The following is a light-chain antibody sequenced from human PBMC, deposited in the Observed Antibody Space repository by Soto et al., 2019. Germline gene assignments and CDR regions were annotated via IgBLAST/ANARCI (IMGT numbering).Light chain of an antibody. Sequence: SYELTQPPSVSVAPGQTARITCGGTNIGRKSVHWYQQKPGQAPVVVVYDDRDRPSGIPERFSGSNSGNTAALTISGAEAGDEADYYCQVWDSSRNRVFGGGTKVTVL. J-gene: IGLJ2*01. V-gene: IGLV3-21*02. CDR1: NIGRKS. CDR3: QVWDSSRNRV. CDR2: DDR.